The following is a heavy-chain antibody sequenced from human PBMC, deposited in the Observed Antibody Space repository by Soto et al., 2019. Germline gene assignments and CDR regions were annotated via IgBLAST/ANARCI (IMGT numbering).Heavy chain of an antibody. D-gene: IGHD1-26*01. CDR3: GKGAPRVPTVYFAP. CDR2: LSSSGGST. Sequence: EVQLLESGGGSLQTGGSLRLSCAASGFTFSAYSMVWVRQSPGKGLEWVSALSSSGGSTYYADSLKGRFTISRDNSKNTLYLQMNSLSADDTSVYFFGKGAPRVPTVYFAPWGQGTRVTVSS. CDR1: GFTFSAYS. J-gene: IGHJ5*02. V-gene: IGHV3-23*01.